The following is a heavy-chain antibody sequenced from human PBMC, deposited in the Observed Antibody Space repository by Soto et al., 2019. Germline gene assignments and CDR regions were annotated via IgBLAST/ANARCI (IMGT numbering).Heavy chain of an antibody. V-gene: IGHV3-11*01. D-gene: IGHD6-6*01. CDR1: GFTFSEYY. Sequence: QVQLVESGGGLVKPGGSLRLSCAASGFTFSEYYMTWIRQAPGKGLEWLSYISSSGSTIYYADSVKGRFTISRDNAKNSLYLQMHSLRAEDTAVYYCARMQRVQLPFEYYYGMDVWGQGTTVTVSS. CDR3: ARMQRVQLPFEYYYGMDV. CDR2: ISSSGSTI. J-gene: IGHJ6*02.